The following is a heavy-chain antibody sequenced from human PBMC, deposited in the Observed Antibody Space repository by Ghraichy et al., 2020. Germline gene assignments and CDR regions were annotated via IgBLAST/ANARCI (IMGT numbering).Heavy chain of an antibody. CDR1: GFTFSDYY. CDR3: ARVPRGIAALHLSYFDY. Sequence: GGSLRLSCAVSGFTFSDYYMSWIRQAPGKGLEWVAYISSSSSYTNYADSVKGRFTISRDNAKNSLYLQMNSLRAEDTAVYYCARVPRGIAALHLSYFDYWGQGTLVTVSS. CDR2: ISSSSSYT. V-gene: IGHV3-11*06. D-gene: IGHD6-6*01. J-gene: IGHJ4*02.